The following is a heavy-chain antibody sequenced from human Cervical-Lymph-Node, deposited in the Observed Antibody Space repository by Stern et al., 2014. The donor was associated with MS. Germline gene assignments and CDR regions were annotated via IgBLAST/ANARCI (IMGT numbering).Heavy chain of an antibody. Sequence: QLVQSGGGLVQPGGSLKLSCAASGFPFSGPAMYWVRQASGNGLEWVGRIRSKANSYATAYAASVKGRVTISRDDSENTAYLQMNSLKTEDTAVYYCARHPEHLFIHMDVWGQGTTVTVSS. CDR1: GFPFSGPA. CDR2: IRSKANSYAT. CDR3: ARHPEHLFIHMDV. V-gene: IGHV3-73*01. D-gene: IGHD3-10*02. J-gene: IGHJ6*02.